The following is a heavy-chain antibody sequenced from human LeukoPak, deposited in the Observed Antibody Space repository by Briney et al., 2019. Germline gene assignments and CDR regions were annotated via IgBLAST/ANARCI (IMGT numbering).Heavy chain of an antibody. CDR1: GGSISSGSYY. Sequence: PSQTLSLTCTVSGGSISSGSYYWSWIRQPPGKGLEWIGYIYYSGSTNYNPSLKSRVTISVDTSKNQFSLKLSSVTAADTAVYYCASSVNFPGAFDIWGQGTMVTVSS. J-gene: IGHJ3*02. D-gene: IGHD5/OR15-5a*01. CDR2: IYYSGST. V-gene: IGHV4-61*01. CDR3: ASSVNFPGAFDI.